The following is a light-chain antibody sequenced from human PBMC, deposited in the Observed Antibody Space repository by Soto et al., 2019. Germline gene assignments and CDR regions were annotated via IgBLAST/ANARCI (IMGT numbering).Light chain of an antibody. V-gene: IGKV1-39*01. CDR3: QQSYSTPIT. CDR2: AAF. J-gene: IGKJ5*01. Sequence: DIQMTQSPSSLSASVGDRVTITCRASQSISSNLNWYQQKPGKAPKLLIYAAFSLQSGVPSRFSGSGSGTEFTLTISSLQPEDFATYYCQQSYSTPITFGQGTRLEIK. CDR1: QSISSN.